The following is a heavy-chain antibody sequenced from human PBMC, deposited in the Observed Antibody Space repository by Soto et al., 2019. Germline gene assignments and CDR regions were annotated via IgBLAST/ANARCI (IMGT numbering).Heavy chain of an antibody. CDR1: GFTFSNAW. Sequence: EVQLVESGGGLVKPGGSLILSCAASGFTFSNAWMSWVRQAPGKGLEWVGRIKSKTDGGTTDYAAPVKGRFTISRDDSKNTLYMQTNSLKTEDTAVYYCTTDRSEEATMATSGDAYDIWCQGTMITVSS. CDR2: IKSKTDGGTT. CDR3: TTDRSEEATMATSGDAYDI. D-gene: IGHD5-12*01. V-gene: IGHV3-15*01. J-gene: IGHJ3*02.